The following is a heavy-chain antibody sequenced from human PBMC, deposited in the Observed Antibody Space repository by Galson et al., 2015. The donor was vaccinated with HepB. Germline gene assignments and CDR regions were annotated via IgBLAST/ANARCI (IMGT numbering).Heavy chain of an antibody. V-gene: IGHV2-70*11. D-gene: IGHD2-21*01. CDR3: ALMVIYASSPSIDY. CDR2: IDWDDDK. CDR1: GFSLNTRGMC. J-gene: IGHJ4*02. Sequence: PALVKPTQPLTLTCTFSGFSLNTRGMCVSWIRQPPGKALEWLARIDWDDDKYYNTSLKTRLTISKDTSKNQAVLTVTNMDPVDTATYHCALMVIYASSPSIDYWGQGTLVTVSS.